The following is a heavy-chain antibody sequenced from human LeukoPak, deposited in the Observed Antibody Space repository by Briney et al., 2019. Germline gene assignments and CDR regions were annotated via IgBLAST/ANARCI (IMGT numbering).Heavy chain of an antibody. Sequence: SVKVSCKASGYTFTGYYMHWVRQAPGQGLEWMGRIIPILGIANYAQKFQGRVTITADKSTSTAYMELSSLRSEDTAVYYCASNTAMVQYYFDYWGQGTLVTVSS. J-gene: IGHJ4*02. D-gene: IGHD5-18*01. CDR2: IIPILGIA. CDR3: ASNTAMVQYYFDY. V-gene: IGHV1-69*02. CDR1: GYTFTGYY.